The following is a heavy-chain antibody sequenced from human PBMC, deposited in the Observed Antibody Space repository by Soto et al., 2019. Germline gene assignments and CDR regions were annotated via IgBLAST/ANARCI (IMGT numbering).Heavy chain of an antibody. Sequence: EVQLVESGGGLVQPGGSLRLSCAASGFTFSFYWMHWVRQAPGKGLVWVSRIRGDGSSTSYADSLKGRFTISRDNAKNTVYVQMNSLRVEDTAVYYCARGVSSGWDYYFDYGGQGTLVTVSS. V-gene: IGHV3-74*01. CDR2: IRGDGSST. J-gene: IGHJ4*02. D-gene: IGHD6-19*01. CDR1: GFTFSFYW. CDR3: ARGVSSGWDYYFDY.